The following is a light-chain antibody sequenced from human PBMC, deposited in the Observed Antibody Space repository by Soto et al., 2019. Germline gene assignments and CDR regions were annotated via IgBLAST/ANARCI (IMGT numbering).Light chain of an antibody. J-gene: IGLJ3*02. CDR2: DVS. CDR3: SSYTSSSTHGV. CDR1: SSDVGGYNY. V-gene: IGLV2-14*01. Sequence: QSALTQPASVSGSPGQSITISCTGTSSDVGGYNYVSWYQQHPGKAPKIMIYDVSNRPSGVSNRFSGSKSGNTASLTISGLQAEDEADYYCSSYTSSSTHGVFGGGTKLTVL.